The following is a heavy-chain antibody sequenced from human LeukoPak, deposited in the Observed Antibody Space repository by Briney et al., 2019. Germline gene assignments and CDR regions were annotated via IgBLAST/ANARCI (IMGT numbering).Heavy chain of an antibody. CDR3: ARASSLYYDFWSGITA. CDR2: INLNGGST. Sequence: GGSLRLSXAASGFTFDDYGMSRDPQGPGQGLEGGSGINLNGGSTAYADSVKGRFTISRDNAKNSLYLQMNSLRGEDTALYYCARASSLYYDFWSGITAWGQGTLVTVSS. V-gene: IGHV3-20*04. CDR1: GFTFDDYG. D-gene: IGHD3-3*01. J-gene: IGHJ5*02.